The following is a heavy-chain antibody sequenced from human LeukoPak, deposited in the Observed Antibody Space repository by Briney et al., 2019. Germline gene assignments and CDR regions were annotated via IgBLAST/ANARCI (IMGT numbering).Heavy chain of an antibody. V-gene: IGHV3-15*01. Sequence: GRSLRLSCTASGFTFRDVWMTWVRQAPAKGLEWVGRIQTITDGGTTDYAAFVRGRFTISRDDSKHTLYLQMNSLKTEDTAVYYCTSTLGYWGEGTLVTVSS. D-gene: IGHD3-16*01. CDR1: GFTFRDVW. CDR2: IQTITDGGTT. CDR3: TSTLGY. J-gene: IGHJ4*02.